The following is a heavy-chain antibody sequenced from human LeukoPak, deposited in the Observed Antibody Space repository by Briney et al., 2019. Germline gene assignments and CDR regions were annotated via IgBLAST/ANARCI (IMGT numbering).Heavy chain of an antibody. CDR1: GGSFSGYY. CDR3: ARGGNYWPQWWFDP. J-gene: IGHJ5*02. D-gene: IGHD1-26*01. V-gene: IGHV4-59*01. Sequence: SETLSLTCAVHGGSFSGYYWSWIRQPPGKGLEWIGYIYYTGSTSYNPSLKSRVTMSLDASKDQFSLELNSVTPADTAVYYCARGGNYWPQWWFDPWGRGTLVSVSS. CDR2: IYYTGST.